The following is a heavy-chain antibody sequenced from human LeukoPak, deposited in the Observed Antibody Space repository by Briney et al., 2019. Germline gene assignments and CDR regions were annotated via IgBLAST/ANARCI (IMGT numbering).Heavy chain of an antibody. CDR1: GFTFSSYT. CDR3: GRSVCSSTSCYHRYYFDY. CDR2: ISSTGSTI. J-gene: IGHJ4*02. V-gene: IGHV3-48*01. D-gene: IGHD2-2*01. Sequence: TGGSLRLSCAVSGFTFSSYTMNWVRQAPGKGLEWVSYISSTGSTIYYADSVKGRFTISRDSAMNSLYLQMNSLRAEDTAVYYCGRSVCSSTSCYHRYYFDYWGQGTLVTVSS.